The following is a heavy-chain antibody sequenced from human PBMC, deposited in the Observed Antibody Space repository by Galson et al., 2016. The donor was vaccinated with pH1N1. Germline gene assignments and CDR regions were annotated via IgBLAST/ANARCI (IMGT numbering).Heavy chain of an antibody. Sequence: AISGDSVSSNSAAWNWIRQSPSGGLEWLGRTYYRSKWYNDYAVSVKSRITINPDTSKNQFSLQLNSVTPEDTAVYYCARDTPNWEGAFDSWGQGTMVTVSS. CDR1: GDSVSSNSAA. V-gene: IGHV6-1*01. J-gene: IGHJ3*02. CDR3: ARDTPNWEGAFDS. CDR2: TYYRSKWYN. D-gene: IGHD7-27*01.